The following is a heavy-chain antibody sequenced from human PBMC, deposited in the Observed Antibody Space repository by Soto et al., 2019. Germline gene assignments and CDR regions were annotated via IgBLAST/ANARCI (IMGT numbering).Heavy chain of an antibody. J-gene: IGHJ6*02. CDR2: IYYSGST. V-gene: IGHV4-61*01. CDR1: GGSVSSGSYY. D-gene: IGHD3-3*01. Sequence: SETLSLTCTVSGGSVSSGSYYWSWIRQPPGKGLEWIGYIYYSGSTNYNPSLKSRVTISVDTSKNQFSLKLSSVTAADTAVYYCARDHDFWSGYYTLYYYYGRAVWGQGTTVTVSS. CDR3: ARDHDFWSGYYTLYYYYGRAV.